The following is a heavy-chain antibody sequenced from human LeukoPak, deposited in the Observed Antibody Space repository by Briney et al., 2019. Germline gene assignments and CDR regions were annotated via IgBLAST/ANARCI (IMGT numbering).Heavy chain of an antibody. CDR2: ISGSGGST. CDR1: GFTFSSYA. D-gene: IGHD6-13*01. Sequence: GGSLRLSCAASGFTFSSYAMSWVRQAPGKGLEWVSTISGSGGSTYYADSVMGRFTISRDNSKNTLYLQMNSLRAEDTAVYYCAKDRIAAAAFDYWGQGTLVTVAS. J-gene: IGHJ4*02. CDR3: AKDRIAAAAFDY. V-gene: IGHV3-23*01.